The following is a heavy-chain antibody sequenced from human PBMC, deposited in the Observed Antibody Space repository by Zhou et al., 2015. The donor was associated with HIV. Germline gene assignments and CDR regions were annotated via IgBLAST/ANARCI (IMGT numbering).Heavy chain of an antibody. CDR1: GYTFSTYD. CDR2: MNPKSGDT. CDR3: ARGTGFSYAESDY. D-gene: IGHD5-18*01. V-gene: IGHV1-8*01. J-gene: IGHJ4*02. Sequence: QVQLVQSGAEVRKPGASVKVSCKASGYTFSTYDINWVRQATGQGLEWMGWMNPKSGDTGYAQKFQGRVTMTRNTSIGTAYMELSSLRSEDTAVYYCARGTGFSYAESDYWGQGTLVNRLL.